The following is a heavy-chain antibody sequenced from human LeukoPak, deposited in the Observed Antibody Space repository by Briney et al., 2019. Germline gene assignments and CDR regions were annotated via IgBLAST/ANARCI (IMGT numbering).Heavy chain of an antibody. J-gene: IGHJ5*02. Sequence: SVKVSCKTSGGTYSNYAISWVRQAPGQGPDWMGRIIPVRGLTNYAQKFQGRVTITADTSSSTVYMELSSLRSEDTAMYYCARGPSLHSKWVGGRWFDPWGQGTLVTVFS. CDR3: ARGPSLHSKWVGGRWFDP. V-gene: IGHV1-69*04. CDR1: GGTYSNYA. CDR2: IIPVRGLT. D-gene: IGHD3-16*01.